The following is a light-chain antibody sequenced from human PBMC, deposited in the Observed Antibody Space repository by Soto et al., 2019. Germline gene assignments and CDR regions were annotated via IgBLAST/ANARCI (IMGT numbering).Light chain of an antibody. CDR1: QTISSW. J-gene: IGKJ1*01. CDR2: AAS. V-gene: IGKV1-39*01. CDR3: QQSYSTPRT. Sequence: DIQMTQSPSTLSRSVGDRVTITCRASQTISSWLAWYKQKPGKAPKLLIYAASSLQSGVPSRFSGSGSGTDFTLTISSLQPEDFETYYCQQSYSTPRTFGQGTKVDI.